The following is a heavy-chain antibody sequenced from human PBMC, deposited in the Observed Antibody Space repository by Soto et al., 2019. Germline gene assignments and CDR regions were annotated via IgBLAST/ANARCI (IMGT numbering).Heavy chain of an antibody. Sequence: QVQLVQSGAEVKKPGSSVKVSCKASGGTFSSYTISWVRQAPGQGLEWMGRIIPILGIANYAQKFQGRVTITADKSTSTAYMELSSLRSEDTAVYYCATRITRVRGDAYWGQGTLVTVSS. D-gene: IGHD3-10*01. V-gene: IGHV1-69*02. CDR3: ATRITRVRGDAY. J-gene: IGHJ4*02. CDR2: IIPILGIA. CDR1: GGTFSSYT.